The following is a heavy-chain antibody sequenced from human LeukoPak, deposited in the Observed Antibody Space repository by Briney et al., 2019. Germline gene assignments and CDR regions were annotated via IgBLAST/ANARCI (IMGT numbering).Heavy chain of an antibody. V-gene: IGHV3-7*01. CDR2: IKQDGSEK. CDR1: GFTFISYW. J-gene: IGHJ6*03. Sequence: PGGSLRVSCVASGFTFISYWMSWVRQAPGKGGEWVANIKQDGSEKYYVDSVKGRFIISRDNAKNSLYLQMNSLRADDTAVYYCARESGGYYYYYYMDVWGKGTTVTVSS. CDR3: ARESGGYYYYYYMDV.